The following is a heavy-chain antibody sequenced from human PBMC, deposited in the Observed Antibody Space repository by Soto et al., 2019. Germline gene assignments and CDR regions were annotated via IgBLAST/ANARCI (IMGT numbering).Heavy chain of an antibody. CDR3: ARETYCGGDCPNWFDP. CDR2: IYSGGGT. J-gene: IGHJ5*02. V-gene: IGHV3-53*04. D-gene: IGHD2-21*02. Sequence: EVQLVESGGGLVQPGGSLRLSCAASGFTVSSNYMSWVRQAPGKGLEWVSVIYSGGGTYYADSVKGRFTISRHNSKNTLYLQMNSLRAEDTAVYYCARETYCGGDCPNWFDPWGQGTLVTVSS. CDR1: GFTVSSNY.